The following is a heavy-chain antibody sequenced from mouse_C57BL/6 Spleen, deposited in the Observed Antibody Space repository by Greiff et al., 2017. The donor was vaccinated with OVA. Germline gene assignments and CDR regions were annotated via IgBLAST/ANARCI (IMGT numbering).Heavy chain of an antibody. V-gene: IGHV1-22*01. CDR2: INPNNGGT. CDR1: GYTFTDYN. Sequence: VQLQQSGPELVKPGASVKMSCTASGYTFTDYNMHWVKQSHGKSLEWIGYINPNNGGTSYNQKFKGKATLTVNKSSSTAYMELRSLTSEDSAVYYCARGGYYGSRSWFAYWGQGTLVTVSA. D-gene: IGHD1-1*01. J-gene: IGHJ3*01. CDR3: ARGGYYGSRSWFAY.